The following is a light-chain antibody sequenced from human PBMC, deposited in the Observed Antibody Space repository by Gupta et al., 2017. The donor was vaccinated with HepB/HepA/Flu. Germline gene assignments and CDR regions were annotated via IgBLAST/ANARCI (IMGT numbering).Light chain of an antibody. V-gene: IGKV3-15*01. CDR3: QQYNAWPLT. J-gene: IGKJ5*01. Sequence: EIVMTQSPATLSVSPGERATLSCRASQSVSSKLAWYQQKPGQAPRLLIYGASARATGIPVRFSGSGSGTDFTLTINSLQSEDFAVYHCQQYNAWPLTFGQGTRLEIK. CDR2: GAS. CDR1: QSVSSK.